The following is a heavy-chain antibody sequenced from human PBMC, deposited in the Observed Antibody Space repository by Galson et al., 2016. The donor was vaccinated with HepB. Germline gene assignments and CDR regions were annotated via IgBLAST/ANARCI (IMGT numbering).Heavy chain of an antibody. CDR2: ISGRGTT. J-gene: IGHJ4*02. CDR1: GFTFSSYA. CDR3: AKEGRRDGLFDY. Sequence: SLRLSCAASGFTFSSYAMSWVRQAPGKGLEWVSGISGRGTTYYAASVKGRFTISRDNSKNTLSVQMNSLRADDPAVYYCAKEGRRDGLFDYWGQGILVIVSS. D-gene: IGHD5-24*01. V-gene: IGHV3-23*01.